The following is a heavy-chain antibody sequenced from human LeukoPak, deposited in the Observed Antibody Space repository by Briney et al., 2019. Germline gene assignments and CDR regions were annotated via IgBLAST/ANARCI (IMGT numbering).Heavy chain of an antibody. D-gene: IGHD3-10*01. V-gene: IGHV4-59*01. J-gene: IGHJ5*02. CDR3: ARVSRGITMVRGFQESLDP. CDR2: IYYSGGT. Sequence: PSETLSLTCTVSGGSISSYYWSWIRQPPGKGLEWIGYIYYSGGTNYNPSLKSRVTISVDTSKNQFSLKLSSVTAADTAVYYCARVSRGITMVRGFQESLDPWGQGTLVTVSS. CDR1: GGSISSYY.